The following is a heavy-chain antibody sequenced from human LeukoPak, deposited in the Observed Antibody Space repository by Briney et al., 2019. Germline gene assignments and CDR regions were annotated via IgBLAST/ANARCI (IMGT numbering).Heavy chain of an antibody. Sequence: PGGSLRLSCAASGFTFSSYSMNWVRQAPGKGLEWVSYISSSSSTIYYADSVKGRFTNSRDNAKNSLYLQMNSLRAEDTAVYYCARDSIAPRPERVFDYWGQGTLVTVSS. J-gene: IGHJ4*02. CDR3: ARDSIAPRPERVFDY. D-gene: IGHD6-6*01. CDR2: ISSSSSTI. CDR1: GFTFSSYS. V-gene: IGHV3-48*01.